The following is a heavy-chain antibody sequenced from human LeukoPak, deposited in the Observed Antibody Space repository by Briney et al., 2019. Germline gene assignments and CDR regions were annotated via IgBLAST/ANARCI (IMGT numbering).Heavy chain of an antibody. CDR2: ISYDGSNK. Sequence: GGSLRLSCAASGFTFSNAWMSWVRQAPGKGLEWVAVISYDGSNKYYADSVKGRFTISRDNSKNTLYLQMNSLRAEDTAVYYCARGPIAAAGINYWGQGTLVTVSS. CDR3: ARGPIAAAGINY. CDR1: GFTFSNAW. D-gene: IGHD6-13*01. J-gene: IGHJ4*02. V-gene: IGHV3-30-3*01.